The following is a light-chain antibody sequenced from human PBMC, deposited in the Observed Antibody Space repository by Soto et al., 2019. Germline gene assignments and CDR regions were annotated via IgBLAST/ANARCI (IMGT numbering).Light chain of an antibody. J-gene: IGLJ2*01. CDR1: SSDVGAYRY. CDR3: GAYTSIKTWV. V-gene: IGLV2-14*01. Sequence: QSVLTQPASVSGSPGQSITISCTGTSSDVGAYRYISWYQQHPGKAPKFLIYDVSNRPSGVSNRFSGSKSGNTASLTISGLQAEDEADYYCGAYTSIKTWVFGGGTKLTVL. CDR2: DVS.